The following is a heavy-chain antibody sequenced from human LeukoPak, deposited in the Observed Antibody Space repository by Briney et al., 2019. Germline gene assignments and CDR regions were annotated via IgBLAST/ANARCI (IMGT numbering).Heavy chain of an antibody. D-gene: IGHD1-1*01. J-gene: IGHJ3*02. CDR1: GGSISSSSYS. Sequence: SETLSLTCTVSGGSISSSSYSWGWIRQPPGKGLEWIGNIYYSGSTYYNPSLKSRVTKSVDTSKNQLSLKMSSVTAADTAVYYCARNNWNDYAFDIWGQGTMVTVSS. CDR2: IYYSGST. CDR3: ARNNWNDYAFDI. V-gene: IGHV4-39*01.